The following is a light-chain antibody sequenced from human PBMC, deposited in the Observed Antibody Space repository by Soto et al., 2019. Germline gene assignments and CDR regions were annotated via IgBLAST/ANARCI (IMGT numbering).Light chain of an antibody. CDR1: QSVSSN. CDR3: QQYTGPPTT. Sequence: EIVMTQSPATLSVSPGERATLSCRASQSVSSNLAWYQQKPGQAPRLLIYGASTRAAVIPARFSGSGSGTDFTLTITRLEPEDSAVYFCQQYTGPPTTFGQGTRLEIK. J-gene: IGKJ5*01. V-gene: IGKV3-15*01. CDR2: GAS.